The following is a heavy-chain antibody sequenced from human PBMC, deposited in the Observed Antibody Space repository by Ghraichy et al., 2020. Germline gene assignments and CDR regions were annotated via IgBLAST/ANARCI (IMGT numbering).Heavy chain of an antibody. CDR1: GFTFTSYT. D-gene: IGHD2-2*02. J-gene: IGHJ4*02. CDR2: ISSSSHYI. V-gene: IGHV3-21*01. CDR3: ASGGVTIPAAIRGFDY. Sequence: SCAASGFTFTSYTMNWVRQAPGKGLEWVSSISSSSHYIYYADSVKGRFTISRDNAKNSLYLQMNSLRAEDTAVYYCASGGVTIPAAIRGFDYWGQVTLTAFSS.